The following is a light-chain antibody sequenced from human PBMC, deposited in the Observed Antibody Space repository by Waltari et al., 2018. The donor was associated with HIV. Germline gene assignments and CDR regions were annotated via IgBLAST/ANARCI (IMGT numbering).Light chain of an antibody. V-gene: IGLV3-25*03. CDR2: KDS. Sequence: SYELTQPPSVSLSPGQTVRLTCSGDALPKQYAFWYQQRPGQAPVVVIYKDSERPSGIPERISGPSSGTTVTLTISGGKADDEADYYCKSGDSSGTYYVFGSGTKVTVL. J-gene: IGLJ1*01. CDR3: KSGDSSGTYYV. CDR1: ALPKQY.